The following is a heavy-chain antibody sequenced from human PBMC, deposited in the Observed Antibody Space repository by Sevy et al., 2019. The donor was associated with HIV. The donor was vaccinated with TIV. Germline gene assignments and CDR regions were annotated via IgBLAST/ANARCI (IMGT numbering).Heavy chain of an antibody. J-gene: IGHJ1*01. Sequence: GGSLRLSCTASGFTFRNFAMSWVRQAPGKGLEWVSTISGNGVSTYYADSVKGRFTISRDNSKSTLYLQMSSLRAEDTAVYYCAKDRVVVDSSGSYLYSELQHWGQGTLVTVSS. CDR2: ISGNGVST. CDR1: GFTFRNFA. CDR3: AKDRVVVDSSGSYLYSELQH. D-gene: IGHD3-22*01. V-gene: IGHV3-23*01.